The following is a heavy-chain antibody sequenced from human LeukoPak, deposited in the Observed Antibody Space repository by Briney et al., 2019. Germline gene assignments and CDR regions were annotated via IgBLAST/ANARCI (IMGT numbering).Heavy chain of an antibody. CDR1: GYTLTELS. J-gene: IGHJ4*02. CDR2: FDPEDGET. V-gene: IGHV1-24*01. Sequence: ASVKVSCKVSGYTLTELSMHWVRQAPGKGLEWMGGFDPEDGETIYAQKFQGRVTMTEDTSTDTAYMELSSLRSEDTAVYYCATDSTLYPYYFDYWGQGTLATVSS. CDR3: ATDSTLYPYYFDY. D-gene: IGHD3-16*02.